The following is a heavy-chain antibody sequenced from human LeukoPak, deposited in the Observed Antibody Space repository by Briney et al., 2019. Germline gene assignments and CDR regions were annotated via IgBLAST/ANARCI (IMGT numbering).Heavy chain of an antibody. CDR3: ARELFYQDSSGYAYYYYGMDV. Sequence: GGSLRLSCAASGFTFINYAMNWVRQVPGKGLEWLSYVSTTSSTIYHADSVKGRFTISRDNAKNSLYLQMSSLRDEDAAVYYCARELFYQDSSGYAYYYYGMDVWGQGTTVTVSS. J-gene: IGHJ6*02. V-gene: IGHV3-48*02. CDR1: GFTFINYA. CDR2: VSTTSSTI. D-gene: IGHD3-22*01.